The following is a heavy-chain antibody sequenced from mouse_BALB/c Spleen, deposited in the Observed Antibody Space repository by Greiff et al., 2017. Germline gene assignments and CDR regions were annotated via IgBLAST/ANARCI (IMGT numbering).Heavy chain of an antibody. Sequence: EVQRVESGGGLVKPGGSLKLSCAASGFTFSSYAMSWVRQSPEKRLEWVAEISSGGSYTYYPDTVTGRFTISRDNAKNTLYLEMSSLRSEDTAMYYCAFPAYWGQGTLVTVSA. CDR1: GFTFSSYA. V-gene: IGHV5-9-4*01. CDR3: AFPAY. CDR2: ISSGGSYT. J-gene: IGHJ3*01.